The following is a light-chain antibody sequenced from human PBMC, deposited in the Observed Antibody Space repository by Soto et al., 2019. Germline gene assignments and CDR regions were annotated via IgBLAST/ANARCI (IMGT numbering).Light chain of an antibody. CDR3: LQHKDYPPT. Sequence: DFQKTEYPSSLSASVGDRVTITCRASQDIRNDLGWYQQKPGKAPKRLIYAASSLQSGVPSRFSGSGSGTEFTLTISSLQPEDYATYYCLQHKDYPPTFGQGTKVEI. CDR1: QDIRND. CDR2: AAS. V-gene: IGKV1-17*01. J-gene: IGKJ1*01.